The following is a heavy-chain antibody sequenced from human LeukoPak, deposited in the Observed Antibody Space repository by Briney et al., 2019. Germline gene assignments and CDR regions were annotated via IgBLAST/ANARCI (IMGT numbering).Heavy chain of an antibody. V-gene: IGHV3-23*01. CDR1: GFTFTSYS. J-gene: IGHJ4*02. CDR3: AKDLSLYCGGDCYRNEFYFDY. CDR2: ISGGGGST. D-gene: IGHD2-21*02. Sequence: GGSLRLSCAVSGFTFTSYSMNWVRQAPGKGLEWVSTISGGGGSTYYADSVKGRFTISRDNSKNTLYLQVNSLRAEDTAVYYCAKDLSLYCGGDCYRNEFYFDYWGQGTLVTVSS.